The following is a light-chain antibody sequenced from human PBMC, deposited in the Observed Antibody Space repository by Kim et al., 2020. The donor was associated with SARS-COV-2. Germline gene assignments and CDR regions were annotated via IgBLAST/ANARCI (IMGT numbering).Light chain of an antibody. CDR1: QSVSSMY. Sequence: IVLTQSPGTLSLSPGERATLSCRASQSVSSMYLAWYQQNPGQAPRLLINGASSRAPGIPARFSGSGSGTAFPLTISRLEPEDCAVYYCHKVETSPWTFVQGT. CDR3: HKVETSPWT. V-gene: IGKV3-20*01. CDR2: GAS. J-gene: IGKJ1*01.